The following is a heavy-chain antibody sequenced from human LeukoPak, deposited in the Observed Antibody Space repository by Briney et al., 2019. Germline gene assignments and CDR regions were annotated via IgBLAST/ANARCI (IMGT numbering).Heavy chain of an antibody. J-gene: IGHJ6*02. CDR3: ARDFRDPMIGDV. CDR1: GFTVSSNY. CDR2: IYSGGST. D-gene: IGHD3-22*01. Sequence: PGGSLRLSCAASGFTVSSNYMSWVRQAPGKGLEWVSVIYSGGSTYYADSVKGRFTISRDNSKNTPYLQMNSLRAEDTAVYYCARDFRDPMIGDVWGQGTTVTVSS. V-gene: IGHV3-66*01.